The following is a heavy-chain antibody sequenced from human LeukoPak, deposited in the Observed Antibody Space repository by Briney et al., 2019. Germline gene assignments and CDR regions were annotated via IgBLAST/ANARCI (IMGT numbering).Heavy chain of an antibody. CDR3: AKRGPNSSGWYFFDY. J-gene: IGHJ4*02. CDR2: ISASAGAT. CDR1: GFTFTSYA. Sequence: GGSLRLSCAASGFTFTSYAMSWVRQAPGRGLEWVSAISASAGATWYADSVKGRFTISRDNSKNTVYLQMNSLRAEDTAVYYCAKRGPNSSGWYFFDYWGQGTLVTVSS. D-gene: IGHD6-19*01. V-gene: IGHV3-23*01.